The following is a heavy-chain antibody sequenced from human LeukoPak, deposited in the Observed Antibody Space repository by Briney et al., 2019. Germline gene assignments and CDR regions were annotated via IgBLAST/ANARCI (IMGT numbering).Heavy chain of an antibody. D-gene: IGHD3-10*01. CDR1: GFTVSSNY. J-gene: IGHJ4*02. CDR2: IYSGGST. CDR3: ARAVLLWFGELSHFGY. V-gene: IGHV3-53*01. Sequence: PGGSLRLSCAASGFTVSSNYMSWVRQAPGKGLEWVSVIYSGGSTYYADSVKGRFTISRDNSKNTLYLQMNSLRAEDTAVYYCARAVLLWFGELSHFGYRGQGTLVTVSS.